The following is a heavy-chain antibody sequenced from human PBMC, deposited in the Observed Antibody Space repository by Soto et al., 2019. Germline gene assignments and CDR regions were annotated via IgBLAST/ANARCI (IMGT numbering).Heavy chain of an antibody. D-gene: IGHD6-19*01. V-gene: IGHV4-34*01. CDR1: GGSFSGYY. CDR2: INHSGST. CDR3: ARGGNLQWLDFDY. Sequence: SETLSLTCAVYGGSFSGYYWSWIRQPPGKGLEWIGEINHSGSTNYNPSLKSRVTISVDTSKNQFSLKLSSVTAADTAVYYCARGGNLQWLDFDYWGQGTLVTVSS. J-gene: IGHJ4*02.